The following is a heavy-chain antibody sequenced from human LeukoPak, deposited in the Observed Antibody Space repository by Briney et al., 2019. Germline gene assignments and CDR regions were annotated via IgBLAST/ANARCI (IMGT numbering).Heavy chain of an antibody. CDR3: ARQPQTIPPTYSSSRYLMDV. Sequence: SETLSLTCTVSGGSISSSSYYWGWIRQPPGKGLEWIGSIYYSGSTYYNPSLKRRVTISVDTSKNQFSLKLRSVTAADTAVYYCARQPQTIPPTYSSSRYLMDVWGQGTTVTVSS. V-gene: IGHV4-39*01. J-gene: IGHJ6*02. CDR2: IYYSGST. D-gene: IGHD6-13*01. CDR1: GGSISSSSYY.